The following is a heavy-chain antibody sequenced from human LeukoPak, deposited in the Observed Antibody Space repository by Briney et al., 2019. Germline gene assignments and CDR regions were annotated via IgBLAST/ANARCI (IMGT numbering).Heavy chain of an antibody. J-gene: IGHJ4*02. Sequence: PSETLSLTCTVSGGSISNYYWNWLRQPPGKGMEWIGCTAYSGTPYYNPSLQSRVTMSVHTSKNQISLNLSSVTAADTAVYYCARDPTGAYWGQGTLVTVSS. CDR2: TAYSGTP. V-gene: IGHV4-59*01. D-gene: IGHD4-17*01. CDR3: ARDPTGAY. CDR1: GGSISNYY.